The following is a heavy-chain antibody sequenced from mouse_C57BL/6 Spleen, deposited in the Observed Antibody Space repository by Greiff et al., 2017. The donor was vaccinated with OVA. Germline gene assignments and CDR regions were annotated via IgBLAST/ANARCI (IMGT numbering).Heavy chain of an antibody. J-gene: IGHJ2*01. V-gene: IGHV3-6*01. Sequence: EVQLQESGPGLVKPSQSLSLTCSVTGYSITSGYYWNWIRQFPGNKLEWMGYISYDGSNNYNPSLKNRISITRDTSKNQFFLKLNSVTTEDTATYYCARKINEVFDYWGQGTTLTVSS. CDR1: GYSITSGYY. CDR2: ISYDGSN. CDR3: ARKINEVFDY.